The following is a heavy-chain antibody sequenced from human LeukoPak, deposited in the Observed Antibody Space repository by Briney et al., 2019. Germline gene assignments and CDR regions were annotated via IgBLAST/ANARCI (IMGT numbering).Heavy chain of an antibody. V-gene: IGHV1-2*02. CDR2: INPHSGDT. CDR3: ARDLKRSRARWENLGLDP. J-gene: IGHJ5*02. Sequence: ASVKVSCKASGYTFTSYDINWVRQAPGQGLEWMGWINPHSGDTDYAQKFQGRVTMTRDTSISTAYMELSRLRSDDTAVYYCARDLKRSRARWENLGLDPWGQGTLVTVSS. CDR1: GYTFTSYD. D-gene: IGHD3-16*01.